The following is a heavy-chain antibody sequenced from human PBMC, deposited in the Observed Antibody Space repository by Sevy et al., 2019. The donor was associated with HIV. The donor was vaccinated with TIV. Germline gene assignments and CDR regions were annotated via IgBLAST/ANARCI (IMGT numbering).Heavy chain of an antibody. CDR1: GFTFSNYA. CDR2: ISYDGSNK. D-gene: IGHD3-22*01. Sequence: GGSLRLSCSASGFTFSNYAMHWVRQAPGKGLEWVGFISYDGSNKYYADSVKGRFTISRDNGNNTLYLQMNSLGAEDTAVYYCSKDYRVLLITTIDYWGQGTLVTVSS. J-gene: IGHJ4*02. V-gene: IGHV3-30*18. CDR3: SKDYRVLLITTIDY.